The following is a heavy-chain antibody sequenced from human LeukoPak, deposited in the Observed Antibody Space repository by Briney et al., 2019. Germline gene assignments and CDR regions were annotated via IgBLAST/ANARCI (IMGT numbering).Heavy chain of an antibody. CDR1: GDSISTYY. CDR2: VNLSGST. D-gene: IGHD6-19*01. V-gene: IGHV4-59*01. CDR3: ARGVWLARDY. J-gene: IGHJ4*02. Sequence: SETLSLTCTISGDSISTYYWSWIRQSPGKGLEWIGDVNLSGSTNYNPSLNYNPSLKSRVSISIDTSKNQFSLMLISVTAADTAVQYCARGVWLARDYWGEGTLATVSS.